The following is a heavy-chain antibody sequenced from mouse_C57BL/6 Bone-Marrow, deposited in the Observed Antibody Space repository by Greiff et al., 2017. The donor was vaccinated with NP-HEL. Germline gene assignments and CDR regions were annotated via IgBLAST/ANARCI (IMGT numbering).Heavy chain of an antibody. Sequence: VQLQQSGPELVKPGASVKISCKASGYAFSSSWVNWVKQRPGKGLEWIGRIYPGDGDTNYNGKFKGKATLTADKSSSTAYMQLSSLTSEDSAVYFCARGGQLRLTFAYWGQGTLVTVSA. D-gene: IGHD3-2*02. J-gene: IGHJ3*01. V-gene: IGHV1-82*01. CDR3: ARGGQLRLTFAY. CDR1: GYAFSSSW. CDR2: IYPGDGDT.